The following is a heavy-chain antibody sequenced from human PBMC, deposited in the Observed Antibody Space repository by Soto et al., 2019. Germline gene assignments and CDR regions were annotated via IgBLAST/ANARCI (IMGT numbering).Heavy chain of an antibody. CDR1: GGSICSSSYY. J-gene: IGHJ3*02. Sequence: TSETLSLSCTVSGGSICSSSYYWGWIRQPPGKGLEWIGSIYYSGSTYYNPSLKSRVTISVDTSKNQFSLKLSSVTAADTAAYYCARRGYYDSSGYYSLDAFDIWGQGTMVTVSS. V-gene: IGHV4-39*01. D-gene: IGHD3-22*01. CDR2: IYYSGST. CDR3: ARRGYYDSSGYYSLDAFDI.